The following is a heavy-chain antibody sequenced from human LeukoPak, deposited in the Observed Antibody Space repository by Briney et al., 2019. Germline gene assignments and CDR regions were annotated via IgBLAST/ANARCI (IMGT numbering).Heavy chain of an antibody. CDR3: ARVKIAAAGTSGYYYGMDV. CDR1: GYTFTSYA. D-gene: IGHD6-13*01. Sequence: SVKVSCKASGYTFTSYAISWVRQAPGQGLEWMGGIIPIFGTANYAQKFQGRVTITADESTSTAYMELSSLRSEDTAVYYCARVKIAAAGTSGYYYGMDVWGQGTTVTVSS. V-gene: IGHV1-69*13. CDR2: IIPIFGTA. J-gene: IGHJ6*02.